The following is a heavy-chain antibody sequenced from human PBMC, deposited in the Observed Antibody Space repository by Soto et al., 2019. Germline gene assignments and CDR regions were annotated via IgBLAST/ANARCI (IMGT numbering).Heavy chain of an antibody. CDR3: VKGTPKYYDSSATRTWFDP. CDR1: GFTFSSYA. J-gene: IGHJ5*02. Sequence: PGGSLRLSCSASGFTFSSYAMHWVRQAPGKGLEYVSAISSNGGSTYYADSVKGRFTISRDNSKNTLYLQMSSLRAEDTAVYYCVKGTPKYYDSSATRTWFDPWGQGTLVTVSS. CDR2: ISSNGGST. V-gene: IGHV3-64D*06. D-gene: IGHD3-22*01.